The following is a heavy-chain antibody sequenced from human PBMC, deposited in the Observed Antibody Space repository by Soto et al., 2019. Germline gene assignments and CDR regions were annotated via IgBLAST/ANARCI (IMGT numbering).Heavy chain of an antibody. J-gene: IGHJ4*02. CDR2: ISWNSGSI. V-gene: IGHV3-9*01. D-gene: IGHD2-8*01. Sequence: EVQLVESGGGLVQPGRSLRLSCAASGFTFDDYAMHWVRQAPGKGLEWVSGISWNSGSIGYADSVKGRFTISRDNAKNSLYLQMNSLRAEDTALYYCARGYCTNGVCYSLLIGYWGQGTLVTVSS. CDR1: GFTFDDYA. CDR3: ARGYCTNGVCYSLLIGY.